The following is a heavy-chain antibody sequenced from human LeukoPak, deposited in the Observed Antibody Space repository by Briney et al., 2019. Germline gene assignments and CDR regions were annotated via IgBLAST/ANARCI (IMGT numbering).Heavy chain of an antibody. CDR2: ISYDGSDK. Sequence: GGSLRLSCAASGFTFSSYGMHWVRQAPGKGLEWVAVISYDGSDKYYADSMKGRFTISRDNSKNTLFLQMNSLRAEDTAVFYCAKVFRRWELRDWHFDLWGRGTPVTVSP. J-gene: IGHJ2*01. D-gene: IGHD1-26*01. CDR3: AKVFRRWELRDWHFDL. V-gene: IGHV3-30*18. CDR1: GFTFSSYG.